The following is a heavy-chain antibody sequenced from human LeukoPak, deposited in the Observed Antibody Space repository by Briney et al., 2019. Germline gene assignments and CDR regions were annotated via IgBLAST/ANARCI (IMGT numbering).Heavy chain of an antibody. V-gene: IGHV3-30*02. D-gene: IGHD3-10*01. CDR3: AKDFGRVTMVRGVPDGAFDI. Sequence: GGSLRLSCAASGFTFSSHGMHWVRQAPGKGLEWVAVIWYDGSNKYYADSVKGRFTISRDNSKNTLYLQMNSLRAEDTAVYYCAKDFGRVTMVRGVPDGAFDIWGQGTMVTVSS. CDR1: GFTFSSHG. CDR2: IWYDGSNK. J-gene: IGHJ3*02.